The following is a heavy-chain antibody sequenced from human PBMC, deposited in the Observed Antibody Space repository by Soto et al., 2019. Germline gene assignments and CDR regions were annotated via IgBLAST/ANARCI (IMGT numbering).Heavy chain of an antibody. Sequence: AGGSLRLSCAASGFTFSSYGMHWVRQAPGKGLEWVAVIWYDGSNKYYADSVKGRFTISRDNSKNTLYLQMNSLRAEDTAVYYCSSNRNPGKLRFLEWLPFNYMDVWGKGTTVTVSS. D-gene: IGHD3-3*01. V-gene: IGHV3-33*03. CDR1: GFTFSSYG. CDR2: IWYDGSNK. CDR3: SSNRNPGKLRFLEWLPFNYMDV. J-gene: IGHJ6*03.